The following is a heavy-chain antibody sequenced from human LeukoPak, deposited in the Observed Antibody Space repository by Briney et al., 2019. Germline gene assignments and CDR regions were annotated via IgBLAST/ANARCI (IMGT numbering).Heavy chain of an antibody. D-gene: IGHD6-19*01. CDR2: ISGSGGST. Sequence: GGSLRLSCAASGFTFSSYAMSWVRQAPGKGLEWVSAISGSGGSTYYADSVKGRFTISRDNSKNTLYLQMNSLRAEDTAVYYCAKAYSSGWGPHYYYYGMDVWGQGTTVTVSS. CDR3: AKAYSSGWGPHYYYYGMDV. CDR1: GFTFSSYA. J-gene: IGHJ6*02. V-gene: IGHV3-23*01.